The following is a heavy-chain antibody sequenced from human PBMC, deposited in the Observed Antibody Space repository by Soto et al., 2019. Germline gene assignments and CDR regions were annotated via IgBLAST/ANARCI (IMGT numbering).Heavy chain of an antibody. Sequence: PSETLSLTCTVSGGSISSGGYYWSWIRQHPGKGLEWIGYIYYSGSTYYSPSLKSRVTISVDTSKNQFSLKLSSVTAADTAVYYCARGIAAAGPGDYYYYYGMDVWGQGTTVTVSS. D-gene: IGHD6-13*01. CDR3: ARGIAAAGPGDYYYYYGMDV. V-gene: IGHV4-31*03. CDR2: IYYSGST. CDR1: GGSISSGGYY. J-gene: IGHJ6*02.